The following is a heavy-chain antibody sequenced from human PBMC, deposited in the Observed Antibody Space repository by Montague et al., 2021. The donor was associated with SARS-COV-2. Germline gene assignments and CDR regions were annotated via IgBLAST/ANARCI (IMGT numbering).Heavy chain of an antibody. Sequence: CAISGDSVASTSAAWSWIRQSPSGGLEWLGRTYYRSKWYNNYAASVRSRITIDPDTSENQFSLHLNSVTPEDTAVYYCARAPGPGDGGNGNFEYWGQGSLVTVSS. CDR2: TYYRSKWYN. D-gene: IGHD4-23*01. V-gene: IGHV6-1*01. J-gene: IGHJ4*02. CDR1: GDSVASTSAA. CDR3: ARAPGPGDGGNGNFEY.